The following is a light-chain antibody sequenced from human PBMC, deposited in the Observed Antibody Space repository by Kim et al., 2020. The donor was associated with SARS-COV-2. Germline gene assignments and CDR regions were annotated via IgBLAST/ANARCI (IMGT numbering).Light chain of an antibody. V-gene: IGKV3-20*01. J-gene: IGKJ4*01. CDR2: GAS. CDR3: QQYGTSPLT. Sequence: EIVLTQSPATLSLSPGERAALSCRASQSVSSSYLAWYQQKPGQAPRLLIYGASSRATGIPDRFSGSGSGTDFTLTITRLEHDDFAVYYCQQYGTSPLTFGGGTKVEI. CDR1: QSVSSSY.